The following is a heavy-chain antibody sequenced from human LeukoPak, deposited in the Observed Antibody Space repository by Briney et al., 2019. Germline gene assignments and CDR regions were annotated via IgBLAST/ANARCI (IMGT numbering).Heavy chain of an antibody. CDR1: GFTFSSYG. Sequence: PGGSLRLSCAASGFTFSSYGMHWVRQAPGKGLEWVAVIWYDGSNKYYADSVRGRFTISRDNSKNTLYLQMNSLRAEDTAVYYCAREYYYGSGSYTSYFDYRGQGTLVTVSS. D-gene: IGHD3-10*01. J-gene: IGHJ4*02. CDR3: AREYYYGSGSYTSYFDY. CDR2: IWYDGSNK. V-gene: IGHV3-33*01.